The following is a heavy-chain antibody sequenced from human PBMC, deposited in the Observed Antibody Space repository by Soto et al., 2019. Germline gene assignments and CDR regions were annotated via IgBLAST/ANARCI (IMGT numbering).Heavy chain of an antibody. CDR2: IYYSGST. CDR1: GGSISSYY. D-gene: IGHD6-6*01. Sequence: SETLSLTCTVSGGSISSYYWSWIRQPPGKGLEWIGYIYYSGSTNYNPSLKSRVTISVDTSKNQFSLKLSSVTAADTAVYYCAREGGAARTTDYWGQGTLVTVSS. J-gene: IGHJ4*02. V-gene: IGHV4-59*01. CDR3: AREGGAARTTDY.